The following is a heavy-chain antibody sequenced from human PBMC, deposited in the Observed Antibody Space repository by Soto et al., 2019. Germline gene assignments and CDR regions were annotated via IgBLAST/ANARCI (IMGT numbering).Heavy chain of an antibody. J-gene: IGHJ3*02. Sequence: EASVNVSFKASCYTFTIYVISLLLQSPLQWLEWMGWISAYNGNTNYAQKLQGRVTMTTDTSTSTAYMELRSLRSDDTAVYYCARGYYDFWSGYPLTNYDDFDIWGKGKMVTVSS. CDR1: CYTFTIYV. V-gene: IGHV1-18*04. D-gene: IGHD3-3*01. CDR3: ARGYYDFWSGYPLTNYDDFDI. CDR2: ISAYNGNT.